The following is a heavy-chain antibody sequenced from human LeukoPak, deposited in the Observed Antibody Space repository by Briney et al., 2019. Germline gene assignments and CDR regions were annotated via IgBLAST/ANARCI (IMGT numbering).Heavy chain of an antibody. CDR2: IYYSGST. CDR1: GGSISSGNYY. J-gene: IGHJ4*02. CDR3: ASSPRMATSHFDY. V-gene: IGHV4-39*01. Sequence: SETLSLTCTVSGGSISSGNYYWGWIRQPPGKGLEWIGNIYYSGSTYCNPSLKSRVTISVDTSNNQFSLKLSSVTAADTAVYFCASSPRMATSHFDYWGQGTLVTVSS. D-gene: IGHD5-24*01.